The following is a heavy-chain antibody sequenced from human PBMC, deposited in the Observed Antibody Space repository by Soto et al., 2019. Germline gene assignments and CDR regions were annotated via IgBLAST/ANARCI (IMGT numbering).Heavy chain of an antibody. D-gene: IGHD2-15*01. V-gene: IGHV3-23*01. CDR3: AKSPAQYCSGGSCYLDY. CDR2: ISGSGGST. Sequence: AISGSGGSTYYADSVRGRFTTSRGNSKKTLYLQMNSLRAEDTAVYYCAKSPAQYCSGGSCYLDYWGQGTLVTVYS. J-gene: IGHJ4*02.